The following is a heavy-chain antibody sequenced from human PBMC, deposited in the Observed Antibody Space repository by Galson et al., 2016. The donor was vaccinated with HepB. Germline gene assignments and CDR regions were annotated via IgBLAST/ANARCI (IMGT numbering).Heavy chain of an antibody. V-gene: IGHV3-13*01. CDR3: ARGRRSYGMDV. CDR1: GFTFSNYD. CDR2: IGSRGDT. Sequence: LRLSCATSGFTFSNYDMHWVRQPIGKGLEWVSGIGSRGDTYYPDSVKGRFTISRENAQNSFYLQLNSLRTEDTAVYYCARGRRSYGMDVWGQGTTVTV. J-gene: IGHJ6*02.